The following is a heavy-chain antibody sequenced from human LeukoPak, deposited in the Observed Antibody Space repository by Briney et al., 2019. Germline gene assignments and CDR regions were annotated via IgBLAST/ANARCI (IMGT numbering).Heavy chain of an antibody. CDR1: GGSIRSSSYY. D-gene: IGHD6-19*01. J-gene: IGHJ4*02. V-gene: IGHV4-61*03. Sequence: SETLSLTCTVPGGSIRSSSYYWGWIRQPPGKGLEWIGYMYYSGSTNYNPSLKSRVTISVDTSNHFSLKLWSLTAADTAVYYCARLTGVAGDRYYFDYWGQGTLVTVSS. CDR2: MYYSGST. CDR3: ARLTGVAGDRYYFDY.